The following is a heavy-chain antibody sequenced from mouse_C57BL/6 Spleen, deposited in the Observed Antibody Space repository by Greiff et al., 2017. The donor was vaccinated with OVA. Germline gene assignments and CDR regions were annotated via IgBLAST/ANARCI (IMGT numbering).Heavy chain of an antibody. J-gene: IGHJ2*01. Sequence: VQLQQSGAELVRPGASVTLSCKASGYTFTDYEMHWVKQTPVHGLEWIGAIDPETGGTAYNQKFKGKAILTADKSSSTAYMELRSLTSEDSAVYYCTRGLITTVFDYWGQGTTLTVSS. CDR3: TRGLITTVFDY. D-gene: IGHD1-1*01. CDR2: IDPETGGT. V-gene: IGHV1-15*01. CDR1: GYTFTDYE.